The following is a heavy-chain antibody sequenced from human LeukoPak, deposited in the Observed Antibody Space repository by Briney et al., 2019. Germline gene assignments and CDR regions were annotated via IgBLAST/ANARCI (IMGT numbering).Heavy chain of an antibody. J-gene: IGHJ4*02. D-gene: IGHD3-22*01. CDR3: AREPYYYDSSDTTHDY. CDR2: INPSGGST. CDR1: GYTFTSYY. V-gene: IGHV1-46*01. Sequence: GASVKVSCKASGYTFTSYYMHWVRQAPGQGLEWMGIINPSGGSTSYAQKFQGRVTMTRDMSTSTVYMELSSLRSEDTAVYYCAREPYYYDSSDTTHDYWGQGTLVTVSS.